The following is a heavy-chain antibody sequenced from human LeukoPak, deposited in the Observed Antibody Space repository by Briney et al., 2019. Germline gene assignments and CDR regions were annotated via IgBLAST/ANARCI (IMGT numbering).Heavy chain of an antibody. CDR3: ARSLSTAGIDY. J-gene: IGHJ4*02. CDR1: GYSITTGRY. D-gene: IGHD2-2*01. V-gene: IGHV4-38-2*01. CDR2: VYHSGST. Sequence: SESLSLTCAVSGYSITTGRYWGWIRQPPGKGLEWIGSVYHSGSTYYNPSLKSRVTISVDTSKNQFSLNLRSVTAADTAVYYCARSLSTAGIDYWGQGTLVTVSS.